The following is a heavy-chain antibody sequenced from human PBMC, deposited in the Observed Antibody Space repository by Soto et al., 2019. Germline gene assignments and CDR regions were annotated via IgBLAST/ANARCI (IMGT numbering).Heavy chain of an antibody. CDR1: GYTLTAYY. CDR3: ARDGSGGNDLFDY. CDR2: INPNSGGT. Sequence: VQLVQSGAEVKKPGASVKVSCKASGYTLTAYYIHWVRQAPGQGLEWMGWINPNSGGTNYAQKFQGRVTMTRDTSISTAYMELSRLRSDDTAVYYCARDGSGGNDLFDYWGQGTLVTVSS. D-gene: IGHD5-12*01. V-gene: IGHV1-2*02. J-gene: IGHJ4*02.